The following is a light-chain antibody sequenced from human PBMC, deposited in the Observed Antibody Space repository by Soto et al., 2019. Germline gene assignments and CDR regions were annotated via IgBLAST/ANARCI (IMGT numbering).Light chain of an antibody. Sequence: QSVLTQPRSVSASPGQSVAISCTGTSSDVGAYNYVSWYQQYPGKIPKLLVYDVSKRPSGVPDRFSGSKSGNTASLTISGLQAEDEADYYCCSYAGNSLLFAGGTKSPS. CDR2: DVS. CDR1: SSDVGAYNY. V-gene: IGLV2-11*01. CDR3: CSYAGNSLL. J-gene: IGLJ2*01.